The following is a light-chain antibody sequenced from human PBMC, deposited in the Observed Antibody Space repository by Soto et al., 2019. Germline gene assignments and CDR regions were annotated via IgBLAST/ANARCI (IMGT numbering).Light chain of an antibody. V-gene: IGKV3-20*01. J-gene: IGKJ5*01. Sequence: TQCSGFVASLPGDRATLSCRSSQSVSSYLAWYQQKPGQAPRLLIYDASNRATGIPARFSGSGSGTDFTLTISRLEPEDFAVYYCQQYGSSPPITFGQGTRLEIK. CDR3: QQYGSSPPIT. CDR2: DAS. CDR1: QSVSSY.